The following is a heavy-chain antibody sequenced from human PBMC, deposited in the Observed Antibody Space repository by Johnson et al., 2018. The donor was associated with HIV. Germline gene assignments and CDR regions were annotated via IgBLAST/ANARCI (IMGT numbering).Heavy chain of an antibody. J-gene: IGHJ3*02. V-gene: IGHV3-30*18. CDR3: AKDLSSGWSAFDI. CDR2: ISYDGSNK. Sequence: VQLVESGGGVVQPGRSLRLSCAASGFTFSSYGMHWVRQAPGKGLEWVAVISYDGSNKYYADSVKGRFTISRDNSKNTLYPQMNSLRAEDTAVYYCAKDLSSGWSAFDIWGQGTMVTVSS. D-gene: IGHD6-19*01. CDR1: GFTFSSYG.